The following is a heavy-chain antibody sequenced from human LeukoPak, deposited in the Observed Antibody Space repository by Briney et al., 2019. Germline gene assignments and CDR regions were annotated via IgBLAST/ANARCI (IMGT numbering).Heavy chain of an antibody. D-gene: IGHD3-16*01. CDR2: VIPIFGTA. V-gene: IGHV1-69*13. CDR1: GYTFTSYD. Sequence: ASVKVSCKASGYTFTSYDINWVRQATGQGLEWMGGVIPIFGTANYAQKFQGRVTITADESTSTAYMELSSLRSEDTAVYYCARDMRVPPDAFDIWGQGTMVTVSS. J-gene: IGHJ3*02. CDR3: ARDMRVPPDAFDI.